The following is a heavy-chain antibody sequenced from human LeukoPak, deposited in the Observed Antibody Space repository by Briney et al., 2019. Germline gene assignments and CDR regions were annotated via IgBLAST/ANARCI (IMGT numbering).Heavy chain of an antibody. CDR1: GASISGYY. CDR3: AWGDGYNRY. D-gene: IGHD5-24*01. V-gene: IGHV4-59*01. CDR2: IYYSGST. Sequence: SETLSLTCTVSGASISGYYWSWIRQPPGKGLEWIGYIYYSGSTNYNPSLKSRVTISVDTSKNQFSLKLSSVTAADTAVYYCAWGDGYNRYWGQGTLVTVSS. J-gene: IGHJ4*02.